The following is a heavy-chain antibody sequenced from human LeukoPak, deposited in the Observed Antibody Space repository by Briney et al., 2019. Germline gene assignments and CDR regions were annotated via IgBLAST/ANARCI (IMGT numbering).Heavy chain of an antibody. CDR1: GFTFSSYE. CDR2: ISSSGSTI. V-gene: IGHV3-48*03. Sequence: GGSLRLSCAASGFTFSSYEMNWVRQAPGKGLEWVSYISSSGSTIYYADSVKGRFTISRDNAKNSLYLQMNSLRAEDTAVYYCARDEPLERWPDAFDIWGQGTMVTVSS. J-gene: IGHJ3*02. D-gene: IGHD4-23*01. CDR3: ARDEPLERWPDAFDI.